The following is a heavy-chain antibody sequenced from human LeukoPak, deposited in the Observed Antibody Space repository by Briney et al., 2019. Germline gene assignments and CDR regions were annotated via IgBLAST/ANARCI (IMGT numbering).Heavy chain of an antibody. Sequence: ASVKVSCKASGYTFTNYAMDWVRQAPGQRLEWMGWIDSGNGNTKFSQKFQDRVTITRDTSANTAYMELSSLRSEDTAVYYCARVSGVNWGSFDYWGQGTLVTVSS. J-gene: IGHJ4*02. CDR2: IDSGNGNT. CDR3: ARVSGVNWGSFDY. V-gene: IGHV1-3*04. D-gene: IGHD7-27*01. CDR1: GYTFTNYA.